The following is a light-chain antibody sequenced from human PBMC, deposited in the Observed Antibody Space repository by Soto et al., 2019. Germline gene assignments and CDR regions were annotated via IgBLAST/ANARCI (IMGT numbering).Light chain of an antibody. J-gene: IGKJ1*01. CDR3: QQSYSTPPDT. Sequence: DIQMTQSPSSLSASVGDRVTITCRASQSISSYLNWYQQKPGKAPKLLIYAASSLQSGVPSRFSGSGSGTDFTLTISSLQPEDFATYYCQQSYSTPPDTFGQGTRWIS. CDR2: AAS. V-gene: IGKV1-39*01. CDR1: QSISSY.